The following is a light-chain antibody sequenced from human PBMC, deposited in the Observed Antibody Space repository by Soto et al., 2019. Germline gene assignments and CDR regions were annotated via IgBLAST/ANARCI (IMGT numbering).Light chain of an antibody. CDR3: QSSDSRLSGSDV. J-gene: IGLJ1*01. V-gene: IGLV1-40*01. CDR2: GDS. Sequence: QSVLTQAPSVSGAPGQRVTISCTGSSSNIGAGYDVNWYQQLPGTAPKLLIFGDSNRPSGVPDRFSGSKSGTSASLAITGLQAADEADYYCQSSDSRLSGSDVFGTGTQLTVL. CDR1: SSNIGAGYD.